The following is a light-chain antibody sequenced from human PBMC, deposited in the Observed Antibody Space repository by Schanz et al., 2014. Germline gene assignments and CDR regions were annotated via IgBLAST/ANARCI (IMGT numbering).Light chain of an antibody. CDR2: DVS. CDR3: SSYAGSNNVV. CDR1: SSDVGGYNY. V-gene: IGLV2-11*01. Sequence: QSALTHHRSVSGSPGQSVTISCTGTSSDVGGYNYVSWYQQHPGKAPKLMIYDVSKRPSGVPDRFSGSKSGNTASLTVSGLQAEDEADYYCSSYAGSNNVVFGGGTKLTVL. J-gene: IGLJ2*01.